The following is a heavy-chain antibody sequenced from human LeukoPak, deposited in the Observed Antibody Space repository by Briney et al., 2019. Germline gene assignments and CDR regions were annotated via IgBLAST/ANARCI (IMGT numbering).Heavy chain of an antibody. J-gene: IGHJ4*02. Sequence: PGRSLRLSCAASGFTFSSYWMSWVRQAPGKGLEWVANIKQDGSEKYYVDSVKGRFTISRDNAKNSLYLQMNSLRAEDTAVYYCASKIAVAGLAFDYWGQGTLVTVSS. CDR2: IKQDGSEK. CDR3: ASKIAVAGLAFDY. V-gene: IGHV3-7*01. CDR1: GFTFSSYW. D-gene: IGHD6-19*01.